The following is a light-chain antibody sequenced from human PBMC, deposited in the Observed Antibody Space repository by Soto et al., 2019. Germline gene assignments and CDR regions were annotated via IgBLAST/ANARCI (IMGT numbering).Light chain of an antibody. Sequence: DIQMTQSPSTLSASVGDRVTITCRASESISTWLAWYQQEPGKSPKLLIYGASNLERGVPSRFSGSRSGTEFTLTISRLQPDDFAAYYCQQYNGFSYTFGPATKLEIK. CDR1: ESISTW. CDR3: QQYNGFSYT. V-gene: IGKV1-5*01. CDR2: GAS. J-gene: IGKJ2*01.